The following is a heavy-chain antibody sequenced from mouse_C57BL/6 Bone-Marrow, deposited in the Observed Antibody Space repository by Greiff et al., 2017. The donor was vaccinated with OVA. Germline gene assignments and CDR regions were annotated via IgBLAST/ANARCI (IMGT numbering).Heavy chain of an antibody. Sequence: QVQLKQPGAELVRPGSSVKLSCKASGYTFTSYWMHWVKQRPIQGLEWIGNLDHSDSETHYNQKFKDKATLTVDKSSSTAYMQLSSLTSEDSAVYYCARSNYWYFDVWGTGTTVTVSS. CDR1: GYTFTSYW. CDR2: LDHSDSET. CDR3: ARSNYWYFDV. J-gene: IGHJ1*03. D-gene: IGHD2-5*01. V-gene: IGHV1-52*01.